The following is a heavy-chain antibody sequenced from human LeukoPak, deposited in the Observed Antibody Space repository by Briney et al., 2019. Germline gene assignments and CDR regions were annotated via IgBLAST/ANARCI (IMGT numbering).Heavy chain of an antibody. CDR3: ARDYEIY. D-gene: IGHD5-12*01. J-gene: IGHJ4*02. Sequence: GGSLRLSCAASGFTFSSYSMNWVRQAQGKGLEWVSSISSSSSYIYYGDSVKGRFTISRDNAKDSLYLQMNSLRAEDTAVYYCARDYEIYWGQGTLVTVSS. CDR2: ISSSSSYI. V-gene: IGHV3-21*01. CDR1: GFTFSSYS.